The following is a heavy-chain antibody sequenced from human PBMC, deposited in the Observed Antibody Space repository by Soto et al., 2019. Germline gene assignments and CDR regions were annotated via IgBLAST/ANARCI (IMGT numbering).Heavy chain of an antibody. Sequence: EVQLVESGGGLVEPGGSPRLSCAASGFTFKSAWMNWVRQAPGKGLEWVGRIYSRADGGTTDYAAPMKGRFTISRDDSEDTLFLQRSNLKTEDTAVYFCATGQTFSSGCFDSWGQGTLVTVSS. CDR2: IYSRADGGTT. CDR3: ATGQTFSSGCFDS. CDR1: GFTFKSAW. J-gene: IGHJ4*02. V-gene: IGHV3-15*07. D-gene: IGHD6-19*01.